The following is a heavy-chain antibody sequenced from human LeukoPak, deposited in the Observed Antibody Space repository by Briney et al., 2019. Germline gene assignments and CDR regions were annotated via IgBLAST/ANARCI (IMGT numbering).Heavy chain of an antibody. J-gene: IGHJ4*02. CDR3: GRGSLGTRIDS. V-gene: IGHV3-74*01. CDR1: GFTFSTYW. CDR2: INSDGSGT. D-gene: IGHD1-7*01. Sequence: PGGSLRLSCAASGFTSGFTFSTYWTHWVRQAPGKGLVWVSYINSDGSGTNYADSVKGRFTISRDNAKNTLYLQMNSLRAEYTAVYHCGRGSLGTRIDSWGQGTLVTVSS.